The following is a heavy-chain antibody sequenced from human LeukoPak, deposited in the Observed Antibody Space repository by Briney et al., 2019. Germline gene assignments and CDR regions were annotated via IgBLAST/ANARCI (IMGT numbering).Heavy chain of an antibody. CDR1: GFTFSSYT. Sequence: PGGSLRLSCAASGFTFSSYTMNWVRQAPGKGLEWVSLISSSSSYIFYADSVKGRFTISRDNTKKSLYLQMNSLRAEDTAVYYCARPLSGTTDFDYWGQGTLVTVSS. CDR2: ISSSSSYI. CDR3: ARPLSGTTDFDY. V-gene: IGHV3-21*01. J-gene: IGHJ4*02. D-gene: IGHD1-20*01.